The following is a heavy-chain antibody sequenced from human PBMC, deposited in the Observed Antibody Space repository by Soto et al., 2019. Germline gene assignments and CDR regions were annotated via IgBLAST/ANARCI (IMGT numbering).Heavy chain of an antibody. CDR1: GFTVSSNY. V-gene: IGHV3-53*02. CDR3: ARDRYSSSWYVGYWFDP. Sequence: EVQLVETGGGLIQPGGSLRLSCAASGFTVSSNYMSWVRQAPGKGLEWVSVIYSGGSTYYADSVKGRFTISRDNSKNTLYLQMNSMRAEVTAVYYCARDRYSSSWYVGYWFDPWGQGTLVTVSS. CDR2: IYSGGST. D-gene: IGHD6-13*01. J-gene: IGHJ5*02.